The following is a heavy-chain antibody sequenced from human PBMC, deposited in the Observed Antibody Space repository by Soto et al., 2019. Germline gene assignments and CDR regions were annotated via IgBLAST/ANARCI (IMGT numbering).Heavy chain of an antibody. CDR3: AALCGGDCSYYFDY. D-gene: IGHD2-21*02. CDR2: IVVGSGNT. J-gene: IGHJ4*02. CDR1: GFTFTSSA. Sequence: GASVKVSCKASGFTFTSSAVQWVRQARGQRLEWIGWIVVGSGNTNYAQKFQERVTITRDMSTSTAYMELSSLRSEDTAVYYCAALCGGDCSYYFDYWGQGTLVTVS. V-gene: IGHV1-58*01.